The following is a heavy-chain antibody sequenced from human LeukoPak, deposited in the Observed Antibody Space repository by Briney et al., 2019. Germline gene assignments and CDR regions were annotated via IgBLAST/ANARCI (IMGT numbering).Heavy chain of an antibody. D-gene: IGHD2-2*01. CDR2: VSGDGVRT. CDR3: AKEQDNQLLLSHFDY. CDR1: GFIFSNYA. Sequence: GESLRLSCTGFIFSNYAMSWVRQAPGKGLECVSAVSGDGVRTFYADSVKGRFTISRDNSMSTLSLQMNSLRAEDTAVYYCAKEQDNQLLLSHFDYWGQGILVTVSS. J-gene: IGHJ4*02. V-gene: IGHV3-23*01.